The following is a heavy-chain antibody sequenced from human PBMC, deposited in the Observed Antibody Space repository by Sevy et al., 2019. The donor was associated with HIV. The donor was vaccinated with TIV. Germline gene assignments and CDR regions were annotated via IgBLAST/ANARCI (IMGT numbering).Heavy chain of an antibody. CDR3: VREDNNAPRTLLSFDI. V-gene: IGHV1-2*06. CDR1: GYIFIDYY. J-gene: IGHJ3*02. Sequence: ASVKVSCKTTGYIFIDYYMHWVRQAPGQGLEWMALINPNSGVTSYAQKFRGRVSLTRDTSMSTAYMELSALTSDDTAVYYCVREDNNAPRTLLSFDIWGQGTMVTVSS. CDR2: INPNSGVT. D-gene: IGHD1-20*01.